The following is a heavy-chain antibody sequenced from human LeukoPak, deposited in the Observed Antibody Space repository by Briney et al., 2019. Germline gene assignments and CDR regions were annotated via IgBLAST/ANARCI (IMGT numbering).Heavy chain of an antibody. CDR2: ISWNSGSI. CDR1: GFTFDDYA. D-gene: IGHD1-26*01. CDR3: ANAGRWYYYYYYMDV. Sequence: PGRSLRLSCAASGFTFDDYAMHWVRQAPGKGLEWVSGISWNSGSIGYADSVKGRFTISRDNAKNSLYLQMNSLRAEDTALYYCANAGRWYYYYYYMDVWGKGTTVTVFS. V-gene: IGHV3-9*01. J-gene: IGHJ6*03.